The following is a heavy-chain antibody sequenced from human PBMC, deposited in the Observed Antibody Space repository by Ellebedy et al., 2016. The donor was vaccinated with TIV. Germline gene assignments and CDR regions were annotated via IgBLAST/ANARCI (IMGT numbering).Heavy chain of an antibody. V-gene: IGHV1-69*13. CDR2: VFPFFGTA. CDR1: GGTFNHYA. J-gene: IGHJ4*02. Sequence: AASVKVSCKASGGTFNHYAISWVRQAPGQGLEWMGGVFPFFGTANYAQQFRGRVTITADESTCAVYMDLSSLRYEDTAVYYCARAESGGYAWDYWGQGTLVTVSS. D-gene: IGHD5-12*01. CDR3: ARAESGGYAWDY.